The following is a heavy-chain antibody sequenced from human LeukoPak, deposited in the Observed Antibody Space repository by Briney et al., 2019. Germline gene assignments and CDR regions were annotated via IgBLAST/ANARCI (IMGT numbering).Heavy chain of an antibody. Sequence: GGSLRLSCAASGFTFDDYGMSWVRQAPGKGLEWVSFIYSGGHTHYSDSVKGRFTISRDNSKNTLYLQMNSLRAEDTAIYFCARRAGEYSHPYDYWGQGTLVTVSS. CDR1: GFTFDDYG. D-gene: IGHD2-15*01. V-gene: IGHV3-53*01. CDR3: ARRAGEYSHPYDY. J-gene: IGHJ4*02. CDR2: IYSGGHT.